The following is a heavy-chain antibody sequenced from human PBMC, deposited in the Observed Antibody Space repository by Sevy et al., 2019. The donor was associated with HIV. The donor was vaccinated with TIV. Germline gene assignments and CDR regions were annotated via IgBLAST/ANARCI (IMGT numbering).Heavy chain of an antibody. Sequence: GGSLRLSCAASGFRFEDYGMHWVRRAPGKGLEWVSGIGWNSGSVGYAFSVKGRLTISRDNAKNLLYLQMNSLTSEDTALYYCAKDLLAYGSGSYPLDYWGQGTVVTVSS. CDR1: GFRFEDYG. D-gene: IGHD3-10*01. J-gene: IGHJ4*02. CDR3: AKDLLAYGSGSYPLDY. CDR2: IGWNSGSV. V-gene: IGHV3-9*01.